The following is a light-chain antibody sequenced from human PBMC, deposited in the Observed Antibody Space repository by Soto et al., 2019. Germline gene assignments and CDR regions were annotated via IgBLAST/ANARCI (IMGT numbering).Light chain of an antibody. Sequence: QSVLTQPASVSGSPGQSITTSCTGSSSDVGGFNSVSWYQQRPGNAPKVMIYDVTVRPSEVSNRFSGSKSGNTASLTISGLQTEDEADYYCSSYAGSNTYVFGTGTKVTVL. J-gene: IGLJ1*01. CDR1: SSDVGGFNS. CDR3: SSYAGSNTYV. CDR2: DVT. V-gene: IGLV2-14*01.